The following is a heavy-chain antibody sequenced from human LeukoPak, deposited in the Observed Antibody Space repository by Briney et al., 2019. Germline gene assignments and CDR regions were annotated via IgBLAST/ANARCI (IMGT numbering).Heavy chain of an antibody. CDR1: GFTFKSYW. J-gene: IGHJ4*02. V-gene: IGHV3-74*01. Sequence: GGSLRLSCAASGFTFKSYWMHWVRQAPGKGLVWVSRINGDGSSTSYADSVKGRFTISRDNAKNTLYLQMNSPRAEDTAVYYCARESRDTNSFDYWGQGTLVTVSS. CDR2: INGDGSST. CDR3: ARESRDTNSFDY. D-gene: IGHD5-18*01.